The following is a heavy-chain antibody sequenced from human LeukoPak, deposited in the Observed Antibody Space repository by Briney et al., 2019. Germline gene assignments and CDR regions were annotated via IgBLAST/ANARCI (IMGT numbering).Heavy chain of an antibody. CDR1: GFTFSSYG. V-gene: IGHV3-23*01. D-gene: IGHD1-26*01. CDR3: AKLVGATDY. Sequence: GGSLRLSCAASGFTFSSYGMSWVRQAPGKGLEWVSAIGGSGTSTYYADSVKGRFTISRDDSKNTLYLQMNSLRAEDTAVYYCAKLVGATDYWGQGTLVTVSS. J-gene: IGHJ4*02. CDR2: IGGSGTST.